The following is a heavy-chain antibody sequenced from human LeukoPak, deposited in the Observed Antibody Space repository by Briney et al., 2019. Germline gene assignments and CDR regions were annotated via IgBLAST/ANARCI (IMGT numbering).Heavy chain of an antibody. CDR2: IKQDGSEK. J-gene: IGHJ4*02. CDR1: GFTFSSYA. D-gene: IGHD2-15*01. V-gene: IGHV3-7*04. CDR3: ARGYCSGGSCYQPIDY. Sequence: PGRSLRLSCAASGFTFSSYAMHWVRQAPGKGLEWVANIKQDGSEKYYVDSVKGRFTISRDNAKNSLYLQMNSLRGEDTALYYCARGYCSGGSCYQPIDYWGQGTLVTDSS.